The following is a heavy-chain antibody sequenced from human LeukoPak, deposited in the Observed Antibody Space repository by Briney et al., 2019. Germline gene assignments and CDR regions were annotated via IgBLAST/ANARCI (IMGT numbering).Heavy chain of an antibody. CDR3: TRGDTWFDCGDGSCINWFDP. J-gene: IGHJ5*01. D-gene: IGHD2-15*01. Sequence: SDTLSLTCAVYGGSFRGYYWTWLRQSPGKGLEWIGHVNHAGSTIYNPSLKSRLSISVDTSTKQFSLNLTSLTAADPAVYYCTRGDTWFDCGDGSCINWFDPWGQGTLVSVSS. CDR1: GGSFRGYY. V-gene: IGHV4-34*01. CDR2: VNHAGST.